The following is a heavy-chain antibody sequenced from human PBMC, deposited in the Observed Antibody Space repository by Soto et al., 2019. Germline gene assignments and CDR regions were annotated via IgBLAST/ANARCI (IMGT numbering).Heavy chain of an antibody. CDR1: DGSISSSNW. CDR2: IYHSGST. V-gene: IGHV4-4*02. J-gene: IGHJ4*02. CDR3: ARDRYSSGYFDY. D-gene: IGHD3-22*01. Sequence: PSETLSLTCAVSDGSISSSNWWSWVRQPPGKGLEWIGEIYHSGSTNYNPSLKSRVTISVDKSKNQFSLKLSSVTAADTAVYYCARDRYSSGYFDYWGQGTLVTVSS.